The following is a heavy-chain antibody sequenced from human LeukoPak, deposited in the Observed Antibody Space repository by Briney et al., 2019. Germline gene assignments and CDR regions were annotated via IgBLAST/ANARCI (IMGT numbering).Heavy chain of an antibody. D-gene: IGHD3-10*01. CDR2: ISSSGSTI. CDR1: GFTFTSYE. Sequence: PGGSLRLSCAASGFTFTSYEMNWVRQAPGKGLEWVSYISSSGSTIYYADSVKGRFTISRDNAKNSPYLQMNSLRAEDTALYYCVSHRGSGPYWGQGTLVTVSS. V-gene: IGHV3-48*03. CDR3: VSHRGSGPY. J-gene: IGHJ4*02.